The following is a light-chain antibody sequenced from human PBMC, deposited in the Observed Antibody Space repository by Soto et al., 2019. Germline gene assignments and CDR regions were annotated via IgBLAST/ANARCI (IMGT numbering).Light chain of an antibody. V-gene: IGKV1-9*01. J-gene: IGKJ4*01. CDR3: QQLSSYPLT. Sequence: QLTQSPSSLSASVGDRVTITCWASQVIATHVAWYQQKPGQAPNLLIYAASTLQSGVPSRFSGGGSGTDFTLTISSLQPEDFATYYCQQLSSYPLTFGGGTKVEI. CDR1: QVIATH. CDR2: AAS.